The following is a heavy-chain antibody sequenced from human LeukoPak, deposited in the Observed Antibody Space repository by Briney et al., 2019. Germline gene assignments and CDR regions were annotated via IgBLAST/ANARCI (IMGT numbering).Heavy chain of an antibody. V-gene: IGHV7-4-1*02. CDR3: ARTVLGATGYFDY. CDR2: INTTTGNP. Sequence: ASVKVSCKASGYIFTSYEMNWVRQALGQGLEWMGWINTTTGNPTYGQGFTGRFVFSLDTSVSTTYLQISSLKAEDTAVYYCARTVLGATGYFDYWGQGTLVTVSS. D-gene: IGHD1-26*01. CDR1: GYIFTSYE. J-gene: IGHJ4*02.